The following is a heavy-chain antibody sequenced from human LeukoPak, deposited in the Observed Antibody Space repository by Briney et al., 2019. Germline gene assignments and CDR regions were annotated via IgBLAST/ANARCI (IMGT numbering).Heavy chain of an antibody. CDR2: INHSGST. Sequence: SETLFHTCAVYGRSFSDYYWSWIRQPPGKGLEWIGEINHSGSTNYKPSLKSRVTISVDTSKNQFSLKLSSVTAADTAVYYCARSSGYYPPFDYWGQGTLVTVS. CDR1: GRSFSDYY. D-gene: IGHD3-22*01. CDR3: ARSSGYYPPFDY. J-gene: IGHJ4*02. V-gene: IGHV4-34*01.